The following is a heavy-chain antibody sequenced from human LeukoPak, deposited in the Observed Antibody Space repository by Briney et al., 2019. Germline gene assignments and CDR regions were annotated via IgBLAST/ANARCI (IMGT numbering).Heavy chain of an antibody. J-gene: IGHJ5*02. CDR1: GYTFTGYY. D-gene: IGHD3-22*01. Sequence: ASVKVSCKASGYTFTGYYMHWVRQAPGQGLEWMGWINPNSGGTNYAQKFQGRVTMTRDTSISTAYMELSRLRSDDTAVYYCARGGDYYDSSGYYYVSWGQGTLVSVSS. CDR2: INPNSGGT. CDR3: ARGGDYYDSSGYYYVS. V-gene: IGHV1-2*02.